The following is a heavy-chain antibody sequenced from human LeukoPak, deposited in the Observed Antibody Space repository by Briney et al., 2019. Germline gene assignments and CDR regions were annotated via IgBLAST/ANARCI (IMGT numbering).Heavy chain of an antibody. Sequence: PGESLTLPCAASGFTFSSYSVHWVRQPPGKGLEWVAIISSGGSKKYYADCVKSRFTISRDNSTNTLYLQMDSQRGDDTAVYYCAKDYHWLVDYWGQGTMVTVSS. CDR1: GFTFSSYS. V-gene: IGHV3-30-3*01. CDR3: AKDYHWLVDY. CDR2: ISSGGSKK. J-gene: IGHJ4*02. D-gene: IGHD1-1*01.